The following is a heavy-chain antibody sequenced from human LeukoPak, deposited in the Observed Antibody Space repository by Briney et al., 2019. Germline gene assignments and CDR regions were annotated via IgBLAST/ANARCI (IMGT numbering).Heavy chain of an antibody. CDR2: ISGSGGST. CDR1: GFTFSSYA. V-gene: IGHV3-23*01. CDR3: ARDYGDYFGSLFDY. D-gene: IGHD4-17*01. Sequence: PGGSLRLSCAASGFTFSSYAMSWVRQAPGKGLEWVSAISGSGGSTYYADSVKGRFTISRDNSKNTLYLQMNSLRAEDTAVCYCARDYGDYFGSLFDYWGQGTLVTVSS. J-gene: IGHJ4*02.